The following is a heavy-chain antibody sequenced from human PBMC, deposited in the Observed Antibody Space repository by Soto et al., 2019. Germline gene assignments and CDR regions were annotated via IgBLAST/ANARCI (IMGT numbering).Heavy chain of an antibody. Sequence: AASVKVSCKASGYTLTSYAMHWVRQAPGQRLERMGWINAGNGNTKYSQKFQGRVTITRDTSASTAYMGLSSLRSEDTAVYYCARGGSRCSSTSCYGKYYYYYMDVWGKGTTVTVSS. CDR2: INAGNGNT. J-gene: IGHJ6*03. V-gene: IGHV1-3*01. CDR3: ARGGSRCSSTSCYGKYYYYYMDV. D-gene: IGHD2-2*01. CDR1: GYTLTSYA.